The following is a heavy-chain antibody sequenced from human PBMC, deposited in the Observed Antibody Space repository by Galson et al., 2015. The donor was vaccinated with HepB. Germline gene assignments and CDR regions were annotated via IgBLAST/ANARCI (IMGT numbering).Heavy chain of an antibody. CDR3: AKEGTVGCGGDCYSDY. CDR1: GFTFSSYG. Sequence: SLRLSCAASGFTFSSYGMHWVRQAPGKGLEWVAVISYDGSNKYYADSVKGRFTISRDNSKNTLHLQMNSLRAEDTAVYYCAKEGTVGCGGDCYSDYWGQGTLVTVSS. J-gene: IGHJ4*02. CDR2: ISYDGSNK. D-gene: IGHD2-21*02. V-gene: IGHV3-30*18.